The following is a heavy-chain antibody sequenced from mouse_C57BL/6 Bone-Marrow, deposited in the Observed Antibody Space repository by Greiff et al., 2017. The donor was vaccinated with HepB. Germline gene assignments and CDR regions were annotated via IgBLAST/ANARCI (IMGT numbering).Heavy chain of an antibody. CDR2: ISSGGSYT. D-gene: IGHD3-1*01. Sequence: EVQVVESGGDLVKPGGSLKLSCAASGFTFSSYGMSWVRQTPDKRLEWVATISSGGSYTYYPDSVKGRFTISRDNAKNTLYLQMSSLKSEDTAMYYCARGIGGFAYWGQGTLVTVSA. CDR3: ARGIGGFAY. CDR1: GFTFSSYG. J-gene: IGHJ3*01. V-gene: IGHV5-6*01.